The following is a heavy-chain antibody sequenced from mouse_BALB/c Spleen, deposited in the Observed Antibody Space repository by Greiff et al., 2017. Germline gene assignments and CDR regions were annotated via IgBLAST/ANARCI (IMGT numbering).Heavy chain of an antibody. D-gene: IGHD2-14*01. CDR1: GYSFTGYF. J-gene: IGHJ2*01. V-gene: IGHV1-20*02. CDR3: ASYYRYDEGPVYY. Sequence: VQLQQSGPELVKPGASVKISCKASGYSFTGYFMNWVMQSHGKSLEWIGRINPYNGDTFYNQKFKGKATLTVDKSSSTAHMELRSLASEDSAVYYCASYYRYDEGPVYYWGQGTTLTVSS. CDR2: INPYNGDT.